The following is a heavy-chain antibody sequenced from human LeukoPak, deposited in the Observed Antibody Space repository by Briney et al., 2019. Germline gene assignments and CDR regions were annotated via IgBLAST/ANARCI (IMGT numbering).Heavy chain of an antibody. Sequence: GASVKVSCKASGYTFTSYGISWVRQAPGQGLEWMGWISAYNGNTNYAQKLQGRDTMTTDTSTSTAYMELRSLRSDDTAVYYCARLDCGGDCYSEYDYWGQGTLVTVSS. V-gene: IGHV1-18*01. CDR1: GYTFTSYG. CDR3: ARLDCGGDCYSEYDY. J-gene: IGHJ4*02. CDR2: ISAYNGNT. D-gene: IGHD2-21*02.